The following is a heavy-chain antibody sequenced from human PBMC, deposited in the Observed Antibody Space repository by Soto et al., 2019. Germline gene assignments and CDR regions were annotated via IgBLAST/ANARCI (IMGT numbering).Heavy chain of an antibody. CDR2: INPNSGGT. CDR3: ARPRPSSGWYVGYYYYGMDV. CDR1: GYTFTGYY. D-gene: IGHD6-19*01. V-gene: IGHV1-2*02. J-gene: IGHJ6*02. Sequence: XSVKDSCKASGYTFTGYYMHWVRQAPGQGLEWMGWINPNSGGTNYAQKFQGRVTMTRDTSISTAYMELSRLRSDDTAVYYCARPRPSSGWYVGYYYYGMDVWGQGTTVTVSS.